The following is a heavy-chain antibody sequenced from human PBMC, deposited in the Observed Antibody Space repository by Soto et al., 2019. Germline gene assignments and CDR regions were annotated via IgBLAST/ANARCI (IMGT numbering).Heavy chain of an antibody. J-gene: IGHJ4*02. V-gene: IGHV4-30-4*01. CDR3: ARENFRRYQLRTGESY. D-gene: IGHD2-2*01. CDR1: GGSISSGHYY. CDR2: SYYSGST. Sequence: QVQLQESGPGLVKPSQTLSLTCTVSGGSISSGHYYWSWIRQSPGKGLEWIGYSYYSGSTYYNPSLKGRGTVSVDSSKNQFSLKLSSVTAADTAVYYCARENFRRYQLRTGESYWGQGTLVTVSS.